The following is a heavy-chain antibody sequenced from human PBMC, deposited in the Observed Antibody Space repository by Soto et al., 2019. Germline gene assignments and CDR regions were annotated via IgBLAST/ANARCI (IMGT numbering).Heavy chain of an antibody. CDR3: ARRRYCSSTSCYTGPPQYYYGTDV. D-gene: IGHD2-2*02. V-gene: IGHV4-39*01. CDR2: IYYSGST. CDR1: GGSISSSSYY. Sequence: SEPLSLTCTVSGGSISSSSYYWGWIRQPPGKGLEWIGSIYYSGSTYYNPSLKSRVTISVDTSKNQFSLKLSSVTAADTAVYYCARRRYCSSTSCYTGPPQYYYGTDVWGQGTTVTVSS. J-gene: IGHJ6*02.